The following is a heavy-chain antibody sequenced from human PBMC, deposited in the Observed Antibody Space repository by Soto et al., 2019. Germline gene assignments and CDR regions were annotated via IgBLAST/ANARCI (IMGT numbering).Heavy chain of an antibody. J-gene: IGHJ5*02. Sequence: QVQLVQSGAEVKKPGSSVKVSCKASGGTFSRDAISWVRQAPGQGLEWMGGIIPMFGTAKYVQKFQGRLTITADESMTTAYMELRSLRSDDTAVYDCARGVVVVAASQVVWFDPWGQGTLVTVSS. CDR1: GGTFSRDA. D-gene: IGHD2-15*01. CDR3: ARGVVVVAASQVVWFDP. CDR2: IIPMFGTA. V-gene: IGHV1-69*01.